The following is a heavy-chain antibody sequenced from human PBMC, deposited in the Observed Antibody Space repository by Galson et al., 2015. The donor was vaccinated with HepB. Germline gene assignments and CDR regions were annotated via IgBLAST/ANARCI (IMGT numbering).Heavy chain of an antibody. Sequence: SLRLSCAFSGFPCDAFAMHWVRQSPGKGLEWVSGLYCKTGGTGYADSARGRFTVSRDNAQKFLFLQMNSLRVEDTALYYCLRETSPGGADVWGQGTAVTVSS. V-gene: IGHV3-9*01. CDR2: LYCKTGGT. CDR3: LRETSPGGADV. J-gene: IGHJ6*02. D-gene: IGHD4-17*01. CDR1: GFPCDAFA.